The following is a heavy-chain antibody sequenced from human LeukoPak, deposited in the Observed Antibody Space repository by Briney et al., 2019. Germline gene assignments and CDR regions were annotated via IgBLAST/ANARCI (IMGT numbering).Heavy chain of an antibody. Sequence: GGSLRLSCEVSGFTFSSYDMNWVRQAPGKGLEWVSFITASGRSIYSADSLKDRFIISRDNAKNSLYLQMNSLRAEDTAVYYCAKEGHSGSYLYYFDYWGQGTLVTVSS. J-gene: IGHJ4*02. V-gene: IGHV3-48*03. CDR1: GFTFSSYD. D-gene: IGHD1-26*01. CDR3: AKEGHSGSYLYYFDY. CDR2: ITASGRSI.